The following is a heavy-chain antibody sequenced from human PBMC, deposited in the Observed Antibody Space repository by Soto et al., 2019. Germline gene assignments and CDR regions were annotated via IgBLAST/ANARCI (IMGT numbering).Heavy chain of an antibody. CDR2: IYHSGST. D-gene: IGHD5-18*01. V-gene: IGHV4-4*02. CDR3: ARVEXTAMAHFGLYYYYGMDV. J-gene: IGHJ6*02. CDR1: GGAISSSNW. Sequence: NPSETLSLTCAVSGGAISSSNWWSWVRQPPGKGLEWIGEIYHSGSTNYNPSLKSRVTISVDKSKNQFSLKLSSVTAADTAVYYCARVEXTAMAHFGLYYYYGMDVWGQGTTVTVSS.